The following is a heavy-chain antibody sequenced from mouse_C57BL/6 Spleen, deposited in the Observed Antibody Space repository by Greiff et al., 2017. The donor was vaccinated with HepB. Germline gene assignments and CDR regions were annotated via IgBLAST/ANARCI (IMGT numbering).Heavy chain of an antibody. J-gene: IGHJ2*01. V-gene: IGHV3-6*01. CDR1: VYSIPSGYY. Sequence: EVKLMESGPCLVKPSQSLSLTCSVTVYSIPSGYYWNWIRQFPGNKLEWMGYISYDGSNNYNPSLKNRISITRDTSKNQFFLKLNSVTTEDTATYYRAGGGPYYFDYWGQGTTPTVSP. CDR3: AGGGPYYFDY. CDR2: ISYDGSN.